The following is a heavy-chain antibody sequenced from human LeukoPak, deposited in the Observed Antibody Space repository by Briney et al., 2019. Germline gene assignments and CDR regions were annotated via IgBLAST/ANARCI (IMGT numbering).Heavy chain of an antibody. D-gene: IGHD4-11*01. CDR1: GFTFSSYA. Sequence: GGSLRLSCAASGFTFSSYAMHWVRQAPGKGLEWVAVISYDESNKYFADSVKGRFTISRDNPKNTLYLQMNSLRPEDTAVYYCAKSTTVTTQQRGYFDYWGQGTLVTVSS. J-gene: IGHJ4*02. V-gene: IGHV3-30*18. CDR2: ISYDESNK. CDR3: AKSTTVTTQQRGYFDY.